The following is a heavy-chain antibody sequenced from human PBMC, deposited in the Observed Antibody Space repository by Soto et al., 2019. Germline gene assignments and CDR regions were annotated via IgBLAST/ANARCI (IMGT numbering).Heavy chain of an antibody. CDR1: VSSISSGNYS. CDR3: ARFQLFSSVYFDY. Sequence: PSVTLSLTCAFAVSSISSGNYSWGWIRPPPGKGLDYIGYIYHSGRSSYSPSLKSRVTMSPDLSRNHFSLTLSSVTAADTAVYYCARFQLFSSVYFDYWGRGAVDPVS. V-gene: IGHV4-30-2*01. D-gene: IGHD2-2*01. J-gene: IGHJ4*02. CDR2: IYHSGRS.